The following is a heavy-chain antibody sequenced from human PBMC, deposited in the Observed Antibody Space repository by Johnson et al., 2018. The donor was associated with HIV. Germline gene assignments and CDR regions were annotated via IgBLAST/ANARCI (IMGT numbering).Heavy chain of an antibody. D-gene: IGHD6-13*01. CDR2: IGTAGDT. CDR1: GFTFSSYD. V-gene: IGHV3-13*01. CDR3: ARSLSSRWYEGACDI. Sequence: VQLVESGGGLVQPGGSLRLSCAASGFTFSSYDMHWVRQATGKGLEWVSAIGTAGDTYYPGSVKGRFTISRENAKNSLYRQMNSLRAGDTAVYYCARSLSSRWYEGACDIWGQGTMVTVSS. J-gene: IGHJ3*02.